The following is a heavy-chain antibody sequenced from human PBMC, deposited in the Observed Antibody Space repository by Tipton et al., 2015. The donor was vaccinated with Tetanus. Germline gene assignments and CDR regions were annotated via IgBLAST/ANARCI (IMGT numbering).Heavy chain of an antibody. CDR1: GGSLRSGDHY. J-gene: IGHJ4*02. V-gene: IGHV4-61*08. Sequence: TLSLTCSVSGGSLRSGDHYWSWIRQPPGKGLEWVGYIYHSGSTNYNPSLKSRVSISFGTSKNQFSLNLESVTAADTAVYYCARDERYGDYAYWGQGALVTVSS. CDR3: ARDERYGDYAY. D-gene: IGHD4-17*01. CDR2: IYHSGST.